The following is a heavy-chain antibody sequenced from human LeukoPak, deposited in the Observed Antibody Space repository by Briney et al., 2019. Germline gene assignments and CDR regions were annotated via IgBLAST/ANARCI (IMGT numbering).Heavy chain of an antibody. D-gene: IGHD3-9*01. V-gene: IGHV5-51*04. J-gene: IGHJ4*02. CDR1: GYSFTSYW. CDR2: IYPGDSDT. Sequence: GESLKISCKGSGYSFTSYWIGWVRQMPGKGLEWMGIIYPGDSDTRYSPSFQGQVTISADKPISTAYLQWSSLKASDTAMYYCARGYFDWLLVRSSYFDYWGQGTLVTVSS. CDR3: ARGYFDWLLVRSSYFDY.